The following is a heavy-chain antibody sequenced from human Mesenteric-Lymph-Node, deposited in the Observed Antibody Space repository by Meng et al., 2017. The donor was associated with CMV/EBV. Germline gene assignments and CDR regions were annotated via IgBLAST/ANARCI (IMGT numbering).Heavy chain of an antibody. CDR3: TRREAATLFGGDWFDS. V-gene: IGHV3-21*01. Sequence: GESLKISCAASGFTFDSYTMNWVRLAPGKGLEWVSSISSRSSYIYYADSVRGRFTISRENAENSLYLQMNSLRVDDTAIYYCTRREAATLFGGDWFDSWGQGTLVTVSS. CDR2: ISSRSSYI. J-gene: IGHJ5*01. CDR1: GFTFDSYT. D-gene: IGHD3-16*01.